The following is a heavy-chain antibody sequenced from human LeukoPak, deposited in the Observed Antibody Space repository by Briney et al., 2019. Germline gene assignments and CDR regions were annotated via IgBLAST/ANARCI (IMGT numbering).Heavy chain of an antibody. V-gene: IGHV3-23*01. D-gene: IGHD3-3*01. J-gene: IGHJ6*02. CDR2: VSGSGGST. CDR3: ARRLLDFWSGYSYYYYGMDV. CDR1: GFTFSSYA. Sequence: GGSLRLSCAASGFTFSSYAMSWVRQVPGKGLEWVSTVSGSGGSTFYTDSVKGRFTVSRDNSKNTLYLQMNSLRAEDTAVYYCARRLLDFWSGYSYYYYGMDVWGQGTTVTVSS.